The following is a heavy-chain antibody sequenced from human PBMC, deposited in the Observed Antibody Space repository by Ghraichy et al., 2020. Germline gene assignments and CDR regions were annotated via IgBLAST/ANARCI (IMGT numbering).Heavy chain of an antibody. V-gene: IGHV3-21*01. Sequence: LSLTCAASGFTFSSYTVNWVRQAPGKGLEWVSSISSKSGYIYYAESLKGRITISGDDGRNSVYLQINSLRDEDTAVYYCARTQSFYYYGMDVWGQGTTVTVSS. CDR2: ISSKSGYI. CDR3: ARTQSFYYYGMDV. J-gene: IGHJ6*02. D-gene: IGHD2/OR15-2a*01. CDR1: GFTFSSYT.